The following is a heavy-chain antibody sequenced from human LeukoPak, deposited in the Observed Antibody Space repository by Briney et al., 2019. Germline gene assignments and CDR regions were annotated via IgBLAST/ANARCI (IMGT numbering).Heavy chain of an antibody. CDR1: GGTFSSYA. J-gene: IGHJ4*02. CDR2: IIPIFGRA. Sequence: GASVKVSCKASGGTFSSYAISWVRQAPGQGLEWMGRIIPIFGRANYAQKFQGRVTITTDESTSTAYMELSSLGSDDTAVYYCARDQDSLVRGVIGYWGQGTLVTVSS. D-gene: IGHD3-10*01. CDR3: ARDQDSLVRGVIGY. V-gene: IGHV1-69*05.